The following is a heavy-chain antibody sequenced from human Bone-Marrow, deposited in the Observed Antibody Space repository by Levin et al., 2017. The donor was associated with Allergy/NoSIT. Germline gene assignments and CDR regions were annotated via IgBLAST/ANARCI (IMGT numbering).Heavy chain of an antibody. J-gene: IGHJ4*02. D-gene: IGHD3-10*01. Sequence: ETLSLTCAASGFTFSSYAMSWVRQAPGKGLEWVSAISGSGGSTYYADSVKGRFTISRDNSKNTLYLQMNSLRAEDTAVYYCAKSKVRGVIITYYFDYWGQGTLVTVSS. CDR1: GFTFSSYA. CDR3: AKSKVRGVIITYYFDY. CDR2: ISGSGGST. V-gene: IGHV3-23*01.